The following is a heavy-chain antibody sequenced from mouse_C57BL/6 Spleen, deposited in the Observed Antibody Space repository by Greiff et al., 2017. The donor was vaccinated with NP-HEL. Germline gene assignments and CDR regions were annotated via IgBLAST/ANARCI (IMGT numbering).Heavy chain of an antibody. D-gene: IGHD2-5*01. CDR2: IYPGSGNT. V-gene: IGHV1-66*01. J-gene: IGHJ2*01. CDR3: ASQVYNRNYPGY. CDR1: GYSFTSYY. Sequence: VQLQQSGPELVKPGASVKISCKASGYSFTSYYIHWVKQRPGQGLEWIGWIYPGSGNTKYNEKFKGKATLTADTSSSTAYMQLSSLTSEDSAVYYCASQVYNRNYPGYWGQGTTLTVSS.